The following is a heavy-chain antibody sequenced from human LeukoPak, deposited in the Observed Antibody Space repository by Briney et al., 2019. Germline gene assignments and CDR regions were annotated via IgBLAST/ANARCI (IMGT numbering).Heavy chain of an antibody. Sequence: QPGRSLRLSCAASGFTFDDYAMHWVRQAPGKGLEWVSGISWNSGSIGYADSVKGRFTISRDNAKNSLYLQMNSLRAEDTAVYYCARVNRNYYGSGSSLDYYYYMDVWGKGTTVTVSS. V-gene: IGHV3-9*01. CDR3: ARVNRNYYGSGSSLDYYYYMDV. J-gene: IGHJ6*03. D-gene: IGHD3-10*01. CDR1: GFTFDDYA. CDR2: ISWNSGSI.